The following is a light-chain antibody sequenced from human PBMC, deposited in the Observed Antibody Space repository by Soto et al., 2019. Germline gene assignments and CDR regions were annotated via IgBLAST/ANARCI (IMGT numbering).Light chain of an antibody. CDR1: QSVSST. J-gene: IGKJ1*01. Sequence: EILMTQSPATLSVSTGERATLSCRASQSVSSTLAWYQQKPGQAPRLLIYGASTRATDIPARFSGSGSGTEFTLTISSLHSEDFAVYYCQQYYSWPRTLGQGTKVDIK. CDR3: QQYYSWPRT. CDR2: GAS. V-gene: IGKV3-15*01.